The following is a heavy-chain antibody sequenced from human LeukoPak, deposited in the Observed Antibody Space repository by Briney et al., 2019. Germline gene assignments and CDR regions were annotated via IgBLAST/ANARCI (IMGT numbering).Heavy chain of an antibody. CDR1: GGSISSYY. J-gene: IGHJ4*02. Sequence: SETLSLTCTVSGGSISSYYWSWIRQPPGKGLEWIGSIYHSGSTYYNPSLKSRVTISVDTSKNQFSLKLSSVTAADTAVYYCAREMRRGIAVAGIGYWGQGTLVTVSS. D-gene: IGHD6-19*01. CDR3: AREMRRGIAVAGIGY. V-gene: IGHV4-38-2*02. CDR2: IYHSGST.